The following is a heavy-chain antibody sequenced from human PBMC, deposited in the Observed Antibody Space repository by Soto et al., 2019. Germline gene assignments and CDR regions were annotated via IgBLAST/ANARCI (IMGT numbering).Heavy chain of an antibody. CDR3: AHRRTGYYDSSGYSQYYFDY. Sequence: SGPTLVNPTQTLTLTCTFSGFSLSTSGVGVGWIRQPPGKALEWLALIYWNDDKRYSPSLKSRLTITKDTSKNQVVLTMTNMDPVDTATYYCAHRRTGYYDSSGYSQYYFDYWGQGTLVTVSS. J-gene: IGHJ4*02. CDR1: GFSLSTSGVG. D-gene: IGHD3-22*01. CDR2: IYWNDDK. V-gene: IGHV2-5*01.